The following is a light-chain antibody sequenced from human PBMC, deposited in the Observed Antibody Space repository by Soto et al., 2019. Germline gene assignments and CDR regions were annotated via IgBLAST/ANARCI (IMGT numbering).Light chain of an antibody. V-gene: IGKV1-5*03. CDR2: KAS. CDR3: QQYNSYRT. J-gene: IGKJ1*01. CDR1: QSISSW. Sequence: DVQMTQSPSTLSASVGDRVTITCRASQSISSWLAWYQQKPGKAPKLLIYKASSLQSGVPSTFSGSGSGTEFTLTISSLQPDDFATYYFQQYNSYRTFGQGTKVDIK.